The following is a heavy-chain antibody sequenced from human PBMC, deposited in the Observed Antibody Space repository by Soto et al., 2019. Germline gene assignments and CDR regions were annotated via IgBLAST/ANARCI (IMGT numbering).Heavy chain of an antibody. CDR2: ISGRAGDT. V-gene: IGHV3-23*01. Sequence: EVQLLESGGGLVQPGGSLRLSCAASEFTFSNYAMKWVRQAPGKGLEWVSAISGRAGDTYYADSVEGRFTISRDNSKNTLYLQMNSVRADDTAVYYCAKGGGITVTTNWYFDLWGRGTLVTVSS. CDR3: AKGGGITVTTNWYFDL. CDR1: EFTFSNYA. J-gene: IGHJ2*01. D-gene: IGHD4-17*01.